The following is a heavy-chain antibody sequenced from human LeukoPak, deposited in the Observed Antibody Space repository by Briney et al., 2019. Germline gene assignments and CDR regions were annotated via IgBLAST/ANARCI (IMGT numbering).Heavy chain of an antibody. Sequence: SVKVSCKASGGTFSSYAISWVRQAPGQGLERMGRIIPILGIANYAQKFQGRVTITADKSTSTAYMELSSLRSEDTAVYYCARERYSYAPNYYYYGMDVWGQGTTVTVSS. J-gene: IGHJ6*02. CDR1: GGTFSSYA. V-gene: IGHV1-69*04. D-gene: IGHD5-18*01. CDR3: ARERYSYAPNYYYYGMDV. CDR2: IIPILGIA.